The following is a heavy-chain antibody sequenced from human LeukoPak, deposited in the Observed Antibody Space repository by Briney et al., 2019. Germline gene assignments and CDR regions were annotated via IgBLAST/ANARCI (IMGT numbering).Heavy chain of an antibody. CDR2: INAGNGNT. V-gene: IGHV1-3*03. CDR1: GYTFTSYA. CDR3: ARSIPTYYYDSSGYGFDY. Sequence: ASVKVSCKASGYTFTSYAMHWVRQAPGQRLEWMGWINAGNGNTKYSQEFQGRVTITRDTSASTAYMELSSLRSDDMAVYYCARSIPTYYYDSSGYGFDYWGQGTLVTVSS. J-gene: IGHJ4*02. D-gene: IGHD3-22*01.